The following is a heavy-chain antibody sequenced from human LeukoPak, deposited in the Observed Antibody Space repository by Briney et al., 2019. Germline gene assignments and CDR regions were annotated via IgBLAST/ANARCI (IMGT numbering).Heavy chain of an antibody. Sequence: GGSLRLSWAASGFTFSSSGMHWVRQAPGKGLVWVSRINSDGSSTSYADSVKGRFTISRDNAKNTLYLQMNSLRAEDTAVYYCARWTGKGDAFDIWGQGTMVTVSS. CDR2: INSDGSST. CDR3: ARWTGKGDAFDI. CDR1: GFTFSSSG. J-gene: IGHJ3*02. V-gene: IGHV3-74*01. D-gene: IGHD3/OR15-3a*01.